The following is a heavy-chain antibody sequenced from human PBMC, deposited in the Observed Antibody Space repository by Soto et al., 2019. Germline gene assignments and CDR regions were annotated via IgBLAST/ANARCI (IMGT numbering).Heavy chain of an antibody. CDR2: IKSKTDGGTT. J-gene: IGHJ3*02. V-gene: IGHV3-15*01. Sequence: GGSLRLSCAASGFTFSNAWMSWVRQAPGKGLEWVGRIKSKTDGGTTDYAAPVKGRFTISRDDSKNTLYLQMNSLKTEDPAVYYCTTDNWNDGGGAFDIWGQGTMVTVSS. CDR3: TTDNWNDGGGAFDI. CDR1: GFTFSNAW. D-gene: IGHD1-1*01.